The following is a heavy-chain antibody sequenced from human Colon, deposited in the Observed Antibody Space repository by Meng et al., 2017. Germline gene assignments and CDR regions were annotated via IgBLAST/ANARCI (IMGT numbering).Heavy chain of an antibody. V-gene: IGHV4-34*01. J-gene: IGHJ4*02. CDR2: INHSGST. CDR3: ARGPQNYDFWSGYYILVD. D-gene: IGHD3-3*01. Sequence: QVQLQQWGAGLLKPSETLSLTCAFYGGSFSGYYWSWIRQPPGKGLEWIGEINHSGSTNYNPSLKSRVTISVDTSKNQFSLKLSSVTAADTAVYYCARGPQNYDFWSGYYILVDWGQGTLVTVSS. CDR1: GGSFSGYY.